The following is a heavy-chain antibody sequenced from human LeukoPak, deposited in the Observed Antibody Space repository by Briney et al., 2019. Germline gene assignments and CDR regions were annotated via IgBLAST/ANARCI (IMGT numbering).Heavy chain of an antibody. CDR1: GGSISRGSYY. D-gene: IGHD3-3*01. CDR3: ARDLSPLLFGVVISQGGFDP. CDR2: IYTSGST. V-gene: IGHV4-61*02. J-gene: IGHJ5*02. Sequence: SETLSLTCTVSGGSISRGSYYWSWIRQPAGKGLEWIGRIYTSGSTNYNPSLKSRVTISVDTSKNQFSLKLSSVTAADTAVYYCARDLSPLLFGVVISQGGFDPWGQGTLVTVSS.